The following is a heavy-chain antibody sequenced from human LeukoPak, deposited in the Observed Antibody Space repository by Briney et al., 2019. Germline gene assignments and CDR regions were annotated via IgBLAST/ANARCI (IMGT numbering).Heavy chain of an antibody. Sequence: PGGSLRLSCAASGFTFSNAWMSWVRQAPGKGLEWVGHIKSKADGGTTDYAAPVKGRFTISRDDSKNMLSLQMNILKTEDTALYYCTTNYTDNYYYMDVWGIGTTVTVSS. CDR3: TTNYTDNYYYMDV. J-gene: IGHJ6*03. CDR2: IKSKADGGTT. D-gene: IGHD1-7*01. V-gene: IGHV3-15*01. CDR1: GFTFSNAW.